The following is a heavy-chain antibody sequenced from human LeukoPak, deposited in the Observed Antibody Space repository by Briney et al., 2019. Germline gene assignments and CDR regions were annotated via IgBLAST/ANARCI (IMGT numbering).Heavy chain of an antibody. Sequence: SQTLSLTCAISGDSVSSNSTSWNWIRQSPSRGLEWLGRTYYRSKWYNDYAVSVKSRITINPDTSKSQFSLQLNSVTPEDTAVFYCARALAVVNKCCWFDSWGHGPLVTVSS. D-gene: IGHD4-23*01. J-gene: IGHJ5*01. CDR2: TYYRSKWYN. V-gene: IGHV6-1*01. CDR3: ARALAVVNKCCWFDS. CDR1: GDSVSSNSTS.